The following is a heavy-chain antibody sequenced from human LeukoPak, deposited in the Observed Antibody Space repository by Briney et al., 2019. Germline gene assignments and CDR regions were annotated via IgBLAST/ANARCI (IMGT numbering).Heavy chain of an antibody. D-gene: IGHD3-10*01. Sequence: ASVKVSCKTSGYTFTSYGVSWVRQAPGQGLEWTGWISVYNGNTIYAEKLQGRVTVTTDTSTTTAYMELRSLRSDDTAVYYCARAQTTGFGESIDYWGQGTLVTVSS. CDR3: ARAQTTGFGESIDY. CDR1: GYTFTSYG. V-gene: IGHV1-18*01. J-gene: IGHJ4*02. CDR2: ISVYNGNT.